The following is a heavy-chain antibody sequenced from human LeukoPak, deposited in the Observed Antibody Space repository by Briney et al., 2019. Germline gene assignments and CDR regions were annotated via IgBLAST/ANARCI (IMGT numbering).Heavy chain of an antibody. V-gene: IGHV4-59*01. J-gene: IGHJ3*02. D-gene: IGHD3-22*01. CDR1: GGSISSYY. CDR3: AIDSSGYYDAFDI. CDR2: IYYSGST. Sequence: PSETLSLTCTVSGGSISSYYWSWIRQPPGKGLEWIGYIYYSGSTNYNPSLKSRVTISVDTSKNQFSLKLSSVTAADTAVYYCAIDSSGYYDAFDIWGQGTMVTVSS.